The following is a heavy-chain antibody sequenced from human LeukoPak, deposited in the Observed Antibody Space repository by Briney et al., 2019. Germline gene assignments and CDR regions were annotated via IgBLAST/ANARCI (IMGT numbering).Heavy chain of an antibody. CDR2: INSDGSST. CDR3: ARENYGGNSGDY. CDR1: GFTFSSYW. Sequence: GSLRLSCAASGFTFSSYWMHWVRQAPGKGLVWVSRINSDGSSTSYADSVKGRFTISRDNAKNTLYLQMNGLRAEDTAVYYCARENYGGNSGDYWGQGTLVTVSS. D-gene: IGHD4-23*01. V-gene: IGHV3-74*01. J-gene: IGHJ4*02.